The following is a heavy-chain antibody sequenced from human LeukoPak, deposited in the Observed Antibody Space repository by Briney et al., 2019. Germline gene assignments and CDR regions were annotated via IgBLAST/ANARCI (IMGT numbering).Heavy chain of an antibody. V-gene: IGHV4-4*07. CDR2: IYTSGST. CDR3: ARAGVGTFAGLYYFDY. J-gene: IGHJ4*02. Sequence: SETLSLTCTVSGGSISSYYWSWIRQPAGKGLEWIGRIYTSGSTNYNPSLKSRVTMSVDTSKNQFSLKLSSVTAADTAVYYCARAGVGTFAGLYYFDYWGQGTLVTVSS. D-gene: IGHD4-23*01. CDR1: GGSISSYY.